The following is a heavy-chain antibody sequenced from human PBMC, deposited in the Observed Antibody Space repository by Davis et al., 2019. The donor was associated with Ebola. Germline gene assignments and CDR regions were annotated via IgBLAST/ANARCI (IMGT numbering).Heavy chain of an antibody. J-gene: IGHJ4*02. Sequence: GESLKTSCAASGFTFSNYDMSWVRHVPGKGLEWVSTISASEGHTHYSDSVRGRFTISRDNSKNTLYLQMNSLRAEDTATYYCARYCHYTDCSYFDCWGQGTMVAVSS. CDR1: GFTFSNYD. CDR2: ISASEGHT. V-gene: IGHV3-23*01. D-gene: IGHD2-15*01. CDR3: ARYCHYTDCSYFDC.